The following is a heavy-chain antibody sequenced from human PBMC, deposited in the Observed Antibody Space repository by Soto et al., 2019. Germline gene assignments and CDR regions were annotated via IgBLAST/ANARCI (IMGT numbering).Heavy chain of an antibody. D-gene: IGHD5-18*01. CDR2: IYSGGST. V-gene: IGHV3-53*01. J-gene: IGHJ4*02. Sequence: GGSLRLSCAASGFTVSSNYMSWVRQAPGKGLEWVSVIYSGGSTYYADSVKGRITISRDNSKNTLYLQMNSLRAEDMAVYYCARGYSYTQPVFDYWGLGTLVTVSS. CDR1: GFTVSSNY. CDR3: ARGYSYTQPVFDY.